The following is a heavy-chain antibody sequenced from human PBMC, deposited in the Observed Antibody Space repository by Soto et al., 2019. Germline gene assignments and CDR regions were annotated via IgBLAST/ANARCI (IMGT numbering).Heavy chain of an antibody. J-gene: IGHJ6*02. V-gene: IGHV3-15*01. D-gene: IGHD5-12*01. Sequence: GGSLRLSCAASGFTFSNAWMSWVRQAPGKGLEWVGRIKSKTDGGTTDYAAPVKGSFTISRDDSKNTLYLQMNSLKTEDTAVYYYTTDSRGYEEYYYGMDFWGQGTTVTVSS. CDR3: TTDSRGYEEYYYGMDF. CDR2: IKSKTDGGTT. CDR1: GFTFSNAW.